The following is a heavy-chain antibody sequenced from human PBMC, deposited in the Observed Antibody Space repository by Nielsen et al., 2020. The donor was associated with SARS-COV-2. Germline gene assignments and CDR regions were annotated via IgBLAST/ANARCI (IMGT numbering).Heavy chain of an antibody. D-gene: IGHD4-23*01. CDR2: ISAYNGNT. CDR1: RYTFTSYG. Sequence: SVNVSCKASRYTFTSYGISWVRQAPGQGLEWMGWISAYNGNTNYAQKLQGRVTMTTDTSTSTAYMELRSLRSDDTAVYYCARDDYGGNDGMDVWGQGTTVTVPS. CDR3: ARDDYGGNDGMDV. V-gene: IGHV1-18*01. J-gene: IGHJ6*02.